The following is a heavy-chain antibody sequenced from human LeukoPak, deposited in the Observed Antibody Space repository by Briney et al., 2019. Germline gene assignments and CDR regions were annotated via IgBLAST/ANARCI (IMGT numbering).Heavy chain of an antibody. D-gene: IGHD3-10*01. Sequence: PSETLSLTCAVYGGSFSGYYWSWIRQPPGKGLEWIGEINHSGGTNYNPSLKSRVTISVDTSKNQFSLKLSSVTAADTAVYYCASHDRGPYYFDYWGQGTLVTVSS. CDR2: INHSGGT. V-gene: IGHV4-34*01. CDR1: GGSFSGYY. CDR3: ASHDRGPYYFDY. J-gene: IGHJ4*02.